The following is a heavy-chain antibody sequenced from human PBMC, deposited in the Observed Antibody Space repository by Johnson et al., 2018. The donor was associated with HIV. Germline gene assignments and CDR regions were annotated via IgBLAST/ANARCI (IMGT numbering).Heavy chain of an antibody. Sequence: QVQLVESGGGVVQPGGSLRLSCAASGFTFSSYGMHWVRQAPGKGLEWVAFIRYDGSNKYYADSVKGRFTISRDNAKNSLYLQLNSLRADDTAVYFCARDRFGDSDAFDIWGQGTMVTVSS. D-gene: IGHD4-17*01. CDR1: GFTFSSYG. J-gene: IGHJ3*02. CDR2: IRYDGSNK. V-gene: IGHV3-30*02. CDR3: ARDRFGDSDAFDI.